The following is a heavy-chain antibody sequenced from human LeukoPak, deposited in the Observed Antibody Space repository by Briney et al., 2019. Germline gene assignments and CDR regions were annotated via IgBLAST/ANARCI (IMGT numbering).Heavy chain of an antibody. CDR3: ASAGPYSSGWFH. CDR1: GYTFTSYG. V-gene: IGHV1-18*01. CDR2: ISAYNGNT. Sequence: GASVKVSCKASGYTFTSYGISWVRQAPGQGLEWMGWISAYNGNTNYAQKLQGRVTITADESTSTAYMELSSLRSEDTAVYYCASAGPYSSGWFHWGQGTLVTVSS. D-gene: IGHD6-19*01. J-gene: IGHJ4*02.